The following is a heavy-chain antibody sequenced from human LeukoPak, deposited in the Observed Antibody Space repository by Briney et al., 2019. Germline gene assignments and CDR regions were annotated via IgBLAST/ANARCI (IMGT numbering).Heavy chain of an antibody. V-gene: IGHV4-34*01. CDR3: ARGIRGGGMNASGYYRYHYNGLDV. J-gene: IGHJ6*02. CDR2: VIHSQSI. Sequence: SETLSLTCAVSGGSLSGYYWSWIRQSPGKGLEWIGEVIHSQSIYLNPSLMSRLAISVDTSKNQFSLRLSSVTAADTAVYFCARGIRGGGMNASGYYRYHYNGLDVWGQGTTVTVSS. D-gene: IGHD5-12*01. CDR1: GGSLSGYY.